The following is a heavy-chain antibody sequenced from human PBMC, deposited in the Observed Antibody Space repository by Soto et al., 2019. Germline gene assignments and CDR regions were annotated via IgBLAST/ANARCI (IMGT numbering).Heavy chain of an antibody. D-gene: IGHD2-8*01. V-gene: IGHV4-59*12. CDR2: FFYSGST. Sequence: SETLPLTCTVSGGSISSYYWSWIRQPPGKGLEWIGYFFYSGSTNYNPSLNSRVTISVDTSNNQFSLKLSSVTAADTAVYYCARDGGFCTNGVCPVYYYYGMDVWGQGTTVTVSS. CDR1: GGSISSYY. CDR3: ARDGGFCTNGVCPVYYYYGMDV. J-gene: IGHJ6*02.